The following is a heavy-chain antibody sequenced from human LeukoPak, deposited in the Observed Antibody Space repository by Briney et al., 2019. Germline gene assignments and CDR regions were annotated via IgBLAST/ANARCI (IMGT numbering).Heavy chain of an antibody. V-gene: IGHV3-33*01. J-gene: IGHJ3*02. CDR2: IWYDGSNK. CDR3: ARGGLGIGDFDI. D-gene: IGHD7-27*01. Sequence: GGSLRLSCAASGFTFSSYGMHWVRQAPGKGLEWVAVIWYDGSNKYYADSVKGRFTISRDNSKNTPYLQMNSLRAEDTAVYYCARGGLGIGDFDIWGQGTMVTVSS. CDR1: GFTFSSYG.